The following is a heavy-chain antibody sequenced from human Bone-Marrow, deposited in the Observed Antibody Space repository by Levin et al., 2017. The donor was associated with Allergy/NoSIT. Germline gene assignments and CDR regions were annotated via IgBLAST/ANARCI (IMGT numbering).Heavy chain of an antibody. CDR1: GGTFSSYA. CDR3: ARENLNYYGSGSYYNPLGY. J-gene: IGHJ4*02. V-gene: IGHV1-69*13. Sequence: ASVKVSCKASGGTFSSYAISWVRQAPGQGLEWMGGIIPIFGTANYAQKFQGRVTITADESTSTAYMELSSLRSEDTAVYYCARENLNYYGSGSYYNPLGYWGQGTLVTVSS. D-gene: IGHD3-10*01. CDR2: IIPIFGTA.